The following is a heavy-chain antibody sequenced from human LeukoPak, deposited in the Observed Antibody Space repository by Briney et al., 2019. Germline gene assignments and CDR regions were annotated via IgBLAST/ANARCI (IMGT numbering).Heavy chain of an antibody. Sequence: CLSLSCAVSGFTFADYAMHWVRQAPGKVLEWVSGISRNSDNIRYGDSVKRRFTISRDKAKNALYLQMNSVRAEDTAVYYCAKDMYGDYGFDIWGQGTMVTVSS. J-gene: IGHJ3*02. CDR2: ISRNSDNI. CDR3: AKDMYGDYGFDI. CDR1: GFTFADYA. D-gene: IGHD4-17*01. V-gene: IGHV3-9*01.